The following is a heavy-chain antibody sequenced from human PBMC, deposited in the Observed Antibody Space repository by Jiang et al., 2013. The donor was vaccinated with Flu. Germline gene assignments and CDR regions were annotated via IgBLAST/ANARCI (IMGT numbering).Heavy chain of an antibody. CDR1: GGSISRSGHH. CDR2: IYYSGST. J-gene: IGHJ4*02. D-gene: IGHD4-17*01. V-gene: IGHV4-39*01. CDR3: ARQPEGLRYTPVDY. Sequence: LLKPSETLSLTCTVSGGSISRSGHHWGWIRQPPGKGLEWIGTIYYSGSTYYNPSLKSRVTISVDTSKNQFSLKLSSVTAADTAVYYCARQPEGLRYTPVDYWGQGTLVTVSS.